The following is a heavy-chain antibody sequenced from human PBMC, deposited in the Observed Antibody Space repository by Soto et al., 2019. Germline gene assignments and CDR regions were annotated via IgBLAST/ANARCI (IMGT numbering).Heavy chain of an antibody. CDR3: ARVPRYTSDIVEVPAVMDEEWFDP. Sequence: QVHLVQSGAEVKKPGASVKVSCKSSGSIFMNYAIHWVRQAPGQGFEWMGWIHAGDGKTKYPQSLQGRVTITRDTSASTVYMELSGLTSEDTAVYYGARVPRYTSDIVEVPAVMDEEWFDPWGQGTLVTVSS. CDR1: GSIFMNYA. D-gene: IGHD2-2*01. V-gene: IGHV1-3*01. CDR2: IHAGDGKT. J-gene: IGHJ5*02.